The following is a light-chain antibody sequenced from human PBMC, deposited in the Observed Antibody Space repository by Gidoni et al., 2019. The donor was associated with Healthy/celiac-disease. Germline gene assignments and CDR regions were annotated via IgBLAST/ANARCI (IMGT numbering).Light chain of an antibody. CDR1: SRDAGSHNL. J-gene: IGLJ3*02. CDR2: AVS. CDR3: CSYAGRSTLWV. Sequence: APSHPASEPGSPGQSTTLTCTGASRDAGSHNLVPWYQQHPGKAPTLLIYAVSKRPSGVSTRLSGAKSGNTASLTTSGLQAEDEADYYCCSYAGRSTLWVFGGGTKLTVL. V-gene: IGLV2-23*02.